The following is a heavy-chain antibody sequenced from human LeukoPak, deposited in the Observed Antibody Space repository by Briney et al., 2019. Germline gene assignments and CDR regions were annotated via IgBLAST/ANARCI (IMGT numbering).Heavy chain of an antibody. CDR2: ISTNGGST. V-gene: IGHV3-64*01. D-gene: IGHD6-13*01. CDR3: AGGSSSYRGMDY. CDR1: GFTFSSYA. Sequence: GGSLRLSCAASGFTFSSYAMHWVRQAPGKGLEYVSAISTNGGSTYYANSVKGRFTISRDNSKNTLYLQMGSLRAEDMAVYYCAGGSSSYRGMDYWGQGTLVTVSS. J-gene: IGHJ4*02.